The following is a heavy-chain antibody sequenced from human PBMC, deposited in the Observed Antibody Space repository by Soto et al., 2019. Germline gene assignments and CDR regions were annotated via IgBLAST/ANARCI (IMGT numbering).Heavy chain of an antibody. D-gene: IGHD3-3*01. Sequence: GSLRLSCAASGFTFSSYGMHWVRQAPGKGLEWVAVIWYDGSNKYYADSVKGRFTISRDNSKNTLYPQMNSLRAEDTAVYYCARDSRGITIFGVVPDNDAFDIWGQGTMVTVSS. CDR1: GFTFSSYG. V-gene: IGHV3-33*01. CDR3: ARDSRGITIFGVVPDNDAFDI. CDR2: IWYDGSNK. J-gene: IGHJ3*02.